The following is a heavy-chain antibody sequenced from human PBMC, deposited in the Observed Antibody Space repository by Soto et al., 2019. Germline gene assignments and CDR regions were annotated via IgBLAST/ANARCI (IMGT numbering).Heavy chain of an antibody. D-gene: IGHD1-26*01. CDR1: GGSISSSSYY. Sequence: SETLSLTCTVSGGSISSSSYYWGWIRQPPGKGLEWIGSIYYSGSTYYNPSLKSRITISVDTSKNQFSLKLSSVTAADTAVYYCASGRAALGWYWGQGTLVTVSS. CDR2: IYYSGST. V-gene: IGHV4-39*01. CDR3: ASGRAALGWY. J-gene: IGHJ4*02.